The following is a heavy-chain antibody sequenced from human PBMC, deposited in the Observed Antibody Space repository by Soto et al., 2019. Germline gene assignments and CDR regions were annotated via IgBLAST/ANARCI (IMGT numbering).Heavy chain of an antibody. Sequence: QMQLVESGGGVVQPGRSLRLSCAASGFTFSSYVMHWVRQAPGKGLEWVAVIPYDESNKKYADSVKGRFTISRDNPRNTLYLQMNSLRLEDTAVYFCARVRHDSSDYYPSNYYYYAMDVWGQGTSATVSS. J-gene: IGHJ6*02. V-gene: IGHV3-30-3*01. CDR3: ARVRHDSSDYYPSNYYYYAMDV. CDR1: GFTFSSYV. CDR2: IPYDESNK. D-gene: IGHD3-22*01.